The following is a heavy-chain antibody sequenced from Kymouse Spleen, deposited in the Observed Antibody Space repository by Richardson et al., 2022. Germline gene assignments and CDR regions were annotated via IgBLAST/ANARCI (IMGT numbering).Heavy chain of an antibody. CDR3: ARDKSIAARGYFQH. J-gene: IGHJ1*01. CDR1: GGSISSYY. Sequence: QVQLQESGPGLVKPSETLSLTCTVSGGSISSYYWSWIRQPPGKGLEWIGYIYYSGSTNYNPSLKSRVTISVDTSKNQFSLKLSSVTAADTAVYYCARDKSIAARGYFQHWGQGTLVTVSS. V-gene: IGHV4-59*01. D-gene: IGHD6-6*01. CDR2: IYYSGST.